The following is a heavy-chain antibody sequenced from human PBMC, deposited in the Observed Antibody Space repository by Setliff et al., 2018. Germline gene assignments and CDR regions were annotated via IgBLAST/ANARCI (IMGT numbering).Heavy chain of an antibody. V-gene: IGHV1-46*01. CDR2: INPSGGFT. J-gene: IGHJ4*02. Sequence: ASVKVSCKASGYTFTSYYMHWVRQAPGQGLEWMGIINPSGGFTSYAQKFQGRVTMTRDTSTSTVYMELSSLRSGDTAMYYCARELLFGGVIFGYWGQGTLVTVSS. CDR1: GYTFTSYY. CDR3: ARELLFGGVIFGY. D-gene: IGHD3-3*01.